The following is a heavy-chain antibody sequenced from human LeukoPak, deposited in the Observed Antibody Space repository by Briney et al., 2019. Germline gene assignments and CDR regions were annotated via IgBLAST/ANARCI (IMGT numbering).Heavy chain of an antibody. CDR2: IYHSGST. CDR3: ARVVAAAGSPLFDY. V-gene: IGHV4-30-2*01. D-gene: IGHD6-13*01. CDR1: GGSISSGGYS. Sequence: PSQTLSLTCAVSGGSISSGGYSWSWIRQPPGKGLEWIGYIYHSGSTYYNPSLKSRVTISVDRSKNQFSLKLSSVTAADTAVHYCARVVAAAGSPLFDYWGQGTLVTVSS. J-gene: IGHJ4*02.